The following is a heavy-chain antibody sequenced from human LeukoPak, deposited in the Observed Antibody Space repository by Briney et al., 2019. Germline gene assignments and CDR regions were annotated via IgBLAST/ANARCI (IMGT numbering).Heavy chain of an antibody. Sequence: GGSLRLSCAASGFTFSSYGMHWVRQAPGKGLEWVALIWSDGSKQYHADSVKGRFTISRDNAKNSLSLQMNSLRVEDTAVYYCARAGSFWHYVYWGQGTLVTVSS. CDR1: GFTFSSYG. CDR3: ARAGSFWHYVY. D-gene: IGHD1-7*01. CDR2: IWSDGSKQ. J-gene: IGHJ4*02. V-gene: IGHV3-33*01.